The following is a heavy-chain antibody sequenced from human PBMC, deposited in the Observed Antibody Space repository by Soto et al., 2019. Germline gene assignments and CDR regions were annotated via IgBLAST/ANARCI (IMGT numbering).Heavy chain of an antibody. J-gene: IGHJ5*02. CDR2: ITSKSTTI. D-gene: IGHD3-16*01. V-gene: IGHV3-48*02. CDR3: AREMGACSDSSCYPGPYDS. CDR1: GFTFTSYS. Sequence: RRLSCAASGFTFTSYSMNWVRQAPGQGLEWVSYITSKSTTIKYADSVKGRFTVSRDNAKNSLYLQLNGLRDEDTAVYYCAREMGACSDSSCYPGPYDSWGQGTLVTVSS.